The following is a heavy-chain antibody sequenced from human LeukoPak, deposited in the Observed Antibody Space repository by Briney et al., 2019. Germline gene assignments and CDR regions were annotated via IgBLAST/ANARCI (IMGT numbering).Heavy chain of an antibody. CDR1: GFTFSNAW. J-gene: IGHJ4*02. CDR2: IKTKADGGTT. CDR3: TAGLPCDY. V-gene: IGHV3-15*01. Sequence: GGSLRLSCAASGFTFSNAWMSWVRQAPGKGLEWVGRIKTKADGGTTDYSAPVKGRFTISRDDSKNTVYLQMNSLKTEDTAVYYCTAGLPCDYWGQGALVTVSS.